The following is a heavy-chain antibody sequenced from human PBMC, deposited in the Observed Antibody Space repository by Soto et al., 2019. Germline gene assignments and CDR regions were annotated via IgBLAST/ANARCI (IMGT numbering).Heavy chain of an antibody. V-gene: IGHV1-58*01. CDR2: IAVGSGNT. J-gene: IGHJ3*02. CDR3: AAYRLELNAFDI. D-gene: IGHD1-7*01. Sequence: QMQLVQSGPEVKKPGTSVKVSCKASGFTFTSSAVQWVRQARGQRLAWIGWIAVGSGNTNYAQKFQQRVTITRDMSTSTAYMELSSMRSEDTAVYYCAAYRLELNAFDIWGQGTMVTVSS. CDR1: GFTFTSSA.